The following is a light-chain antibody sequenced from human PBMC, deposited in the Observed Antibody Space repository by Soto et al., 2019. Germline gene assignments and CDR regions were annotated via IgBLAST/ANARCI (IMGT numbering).Light chain of an antibody. V-gene: IGLV6-57*04. Sequence: LTQPHSVSESPGKTVTISCTRSSGSIASNYVQWYQQRPGSAPTTVIYEDNQRPSGVPDRFSGSIDSSSNSASLTISGLQTEDEADYYCQSYDSSSPVVFGGGTKLTVL. J-gene: IGLJ2*01. CDR1: SGSIASNY. CDR3: QSYDSSSPVV. CDR2: EDN.